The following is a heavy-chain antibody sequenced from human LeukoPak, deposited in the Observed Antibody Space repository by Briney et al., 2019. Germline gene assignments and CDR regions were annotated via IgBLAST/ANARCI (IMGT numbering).Heavy chain of an antibody. Sequence: PSETLSLTCAVSGYSISSGYYWGWIRPPPGEGLEWIGIIYHSGSTYYNPSLKSRVTISVDTSKNQFSLKLSSVTAADTAVYYCASVWSRDYFDYWGQGTLVTVSS. J-gene: IGHJ4*02. CDR2: IYHSGST. CDR3: ASVWSRDYFDY. D-gene: IGHD3-10*01. V-gene: IGHV4-38-2*01. CDR1: GYSISSGYY.